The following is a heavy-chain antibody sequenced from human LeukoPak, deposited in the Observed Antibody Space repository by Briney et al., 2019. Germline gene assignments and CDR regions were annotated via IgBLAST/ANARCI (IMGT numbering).Heavy chain of an antibody. CDR2: IIPIFGTA. V-gene: IGHV1-69*05. Sequence: SVKVSCKASGGTFSSYAISWVRQAPGQGLEWMGGIIPIFGTANYAQKFQGRVTITTDESTSTAYMELSSLRSEDTAVYYCARVLGWNYVEWFDPWGRGTLVTVSS. CDR3: ARVLGWNYVEWFDP. J-gene: IGHJ5*02. D-gene: IGHD1-7*01. CDR1: GGTFSSYA.